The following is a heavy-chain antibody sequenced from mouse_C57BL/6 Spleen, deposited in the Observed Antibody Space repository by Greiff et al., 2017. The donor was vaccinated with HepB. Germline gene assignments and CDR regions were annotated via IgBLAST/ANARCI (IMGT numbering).Heavy chain of an antibody. CDR2: INPNNGGT. Sequence: EVQLQQSGPELVKPGASVKISCKASGYTFTDYYMNWVKQSHGKSLEWIGDINPNNGGTSYNQKFKGKATLTVDKSSSTAYMELRSLTSEDSAVYYCARFGNVLYAMDYWGQGTSVTVSS. CDR3: ARFGNVLYAMDY. D-gene: IGHD2-1*01. CDR1: GYTFTDYY. J-gene: IGHJ4*01. V-gene: IGHV1-26*01.